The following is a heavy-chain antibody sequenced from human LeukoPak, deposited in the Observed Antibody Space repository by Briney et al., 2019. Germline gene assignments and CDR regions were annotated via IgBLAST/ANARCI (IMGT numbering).Heavy chain of an antibody. V-gene: IGHV1-18*01. J-gene: IGHJ5*02. CDR3: ARDRGIAEADSFDP. CDR1: GYTFTSYG. CDR2: IDTYSGKT. D-gene: IGHD6-13*01. Sequence: ASVKVSCKASGYTFTSYGISWVRQAPGLGLEWMGWIDTYSGKTNYAQKFQGRVTMTSDTSTSTAYMELRSLRSDDTAVYYCARDRGIAEADSFDPWGQGTLVTVSS.